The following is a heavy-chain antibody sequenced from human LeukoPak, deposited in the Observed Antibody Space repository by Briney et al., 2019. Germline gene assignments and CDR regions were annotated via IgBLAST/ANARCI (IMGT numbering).Heavy chain of an antibody. CDR2: ISTDGSNT. D-gene: IGHD6-19*01. CDR1: GFTFSRYW. Sequence: QPGGSLRLSCAASGFTFSRYWMHWVRQAPGKGLVWVSRISTDGSNTTYADSVKGRFTISRDDAKNALFLQMNSLRTEDTAVYYCASLGNTRSGWYVDYWGQGTLVTVSS. V-gene: IGHV3-74*01. CDR3: ASLGNTRSGWYVDY. J-gene: IGHJ4*02.